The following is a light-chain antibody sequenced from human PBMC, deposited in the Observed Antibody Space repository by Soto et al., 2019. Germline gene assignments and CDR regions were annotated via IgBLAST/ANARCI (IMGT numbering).Light chain of an antibody. CDR1: QSVLYTSNNKNY. CDR2: WAF. J-gene: IGKJ2*01. Sequence: DTVMTQSPDSLAVALGERATMNCKSSQSVLYTSNNKNYLAWYQQKPGQPPTLLISWAFIRESGVPDRFSGSGSGTDFTLTINSVQAEDVAVYYCQQFHNTPPYTFGQGTGWRSN. V-gene: IGKV4-1*01. CDR3: QQFHNTPPYT.